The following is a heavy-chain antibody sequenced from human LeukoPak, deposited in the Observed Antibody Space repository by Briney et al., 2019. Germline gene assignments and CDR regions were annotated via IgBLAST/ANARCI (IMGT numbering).Heavy chain of an antibody. Sequence: GGSLRLSCAASGFTFSSYAMHWVRQAPGKGLEWVAVISYDGSNKYYADSVRGRFTISRDNSKNMLYLQMNSLRAEDTAVYYCARDLIAVAGDVLDYWGQGTLVTVS. CDR3: ARDLIAVAGDVLDY. J-gene: IGHJ4*02. CDR1: GFTFSSYA. CDR2: ISYDGSNK. V-gene: IGHV3-30-3*01. D-gene: IGHD6-19*01.